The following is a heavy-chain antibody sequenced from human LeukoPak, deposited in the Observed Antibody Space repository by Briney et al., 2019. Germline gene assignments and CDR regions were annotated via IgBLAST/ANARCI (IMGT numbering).Heavy chain of an antibody. J-gene: IGHJ4*02. CDR1: RYTFTNYY. D-gene: IGHD5-24*01. Sequence: ASVKVSCKASRYTFTNYYMHWVRQAPGQGLEWMGIINPSGGSTSYAQKFQGRVTMTRDTSTSTVYMELGSLRSEDTAVYYCARYQSLEMATGWRYFDYWGQGTLVTVSS. CDR2: INPSGGST. CDR3: ARYQSLEMATGWRYFDY. V-gene: IGHV1-46*01.